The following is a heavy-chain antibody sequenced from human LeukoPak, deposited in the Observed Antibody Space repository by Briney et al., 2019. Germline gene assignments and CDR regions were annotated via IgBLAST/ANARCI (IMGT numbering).Heavy chain of an antibody. J-gene: IGHJ4*02. CDR2: ISGSGGST. Sequence: GGSLRLSCAASGFTFSSYAMSWVRQAPGKGLEWVSAISGSGGSTYYADSVKGRFTISRDNSKNTLYLQMNSLRAEDTAVYYCARGNYGGNSAIDYWGQGTLVSVSS. D-gene: IGHD4-23*01. CDR3: ARGNYGGNSAIDY. V-gene: IGHV3-23*01. CDR1: GFTFSSYA.